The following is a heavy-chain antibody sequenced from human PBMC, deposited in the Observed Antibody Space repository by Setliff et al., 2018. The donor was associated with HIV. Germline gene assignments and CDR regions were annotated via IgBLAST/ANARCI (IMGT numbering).Heavy chain of an antibody. CDR1: GGSISSGVFY. J-gene: IGHJ3*02. CDR3: ARASAERSSVRGLGIAFEI. D-gene: IGHD3-10*01. Sequence: KPSETLSLTCNVSGGSISSGVFYWNWVRQHPGKGLEWIGYIHYSGSTYYNPSLKSPVSMSVDTSKNQFSLNVSSVTAADTAVYYCARASAERSSVRGLGIAFEIWGHGTMVT. V-gene: IGHV4-31*01. CDR2: IHYSGST.